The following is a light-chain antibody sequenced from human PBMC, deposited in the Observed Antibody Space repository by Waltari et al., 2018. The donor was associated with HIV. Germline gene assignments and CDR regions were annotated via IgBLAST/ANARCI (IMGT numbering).Light chain of an antibody. CDR2: EVN. CDR3: CSYAIGGTFV. Sequence: QSALTQPASVSGSPGQSITMSCTGTSSAVGRYHLVSWYQPHPGKAPKLILYEVNKRPPGITNRFSGFKSGNTASLTITGLQAEDEADYHCCSYAIGGTFVFGGGTKVTVL. CDR1: SSAVGRYHL. J-gene: IGLJ2*01. V-gene: IGLV2-23*02.